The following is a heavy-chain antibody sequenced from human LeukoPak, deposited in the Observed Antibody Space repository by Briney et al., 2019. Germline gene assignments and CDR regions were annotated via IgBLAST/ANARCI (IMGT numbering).Heavy chain of an antibody. CDR3: VKAPYCSNGVCYGSGDY. Sequence: GGSLRLSCLASGFTFSNYGMHWVRQAPGKGLEYVSAISSNGGSTEYVDSVKGRFTISRDNSKNTLYLQMSSLRPEDTAVYYCVKAPYCSNGVCYGSGDYWGQGTLVTVSS. CDR2: ISSNGGST. D-gene: IGHD2-8*01. J-gene: IGHJ4*02. CDR1: GFTFSNYG. V-gene: IGHV3-64D*09.